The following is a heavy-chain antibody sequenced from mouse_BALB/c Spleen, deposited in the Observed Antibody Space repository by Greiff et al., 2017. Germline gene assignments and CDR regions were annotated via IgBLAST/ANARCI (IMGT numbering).Heavy chain of an antibody. CDR3: ARQKGLLLDY. V-gene: IGHV5-12-2*01. J-gene: IGHJ4*01. Sequence: EVKLMESGGGLVQPGGSLKLSCAASGFTFSSYTMSWVRQTPEKRLEWVAYISNGGGSTYYPDTVKGRFTISRDNAKNTLYLQMSSLKSEDTAMYYCARQKGLLLDYWGQGTSVTVSS. CDR2: ISNGGGST. CDR1: GFTFSSYT. D-gene: IGHD1-1*01.